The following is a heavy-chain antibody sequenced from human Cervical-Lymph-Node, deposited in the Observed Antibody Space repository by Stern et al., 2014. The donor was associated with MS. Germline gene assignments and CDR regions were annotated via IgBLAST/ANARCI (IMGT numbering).Heavy chain of an antibody. Sequence: VQLVESGSGLVKPSQTLSLTCAVSGGSISSGGYSWSWIRQPPGKGLEWIGYIYHSGSTYYNPSLQSRVTLSLDRSKNQFSLKLSSVTAADTAVYYCARSSTVTPNAFDIWGQGTMVTVSS. CDR1: GGSISSGGYS. J-gene: IGHJ3*02. CDR2: IYHSGST. V-gene: IGHV4-30-2*01. CDR3: ARSSTVTPNAFDI. D-gene: IGHD4-17*01.